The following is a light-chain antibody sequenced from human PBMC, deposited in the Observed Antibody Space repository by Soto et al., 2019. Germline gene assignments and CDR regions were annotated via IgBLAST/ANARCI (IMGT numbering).Light chain of an antibody. CDR3: CSYVGSRFVV. Sequence: QSALTQPASVSGSPAQSITIACSGTSNDIGNYDRVSWYQQHPGKVPKLMIYEVSKRPSGVSSRFTGSKSGNTASLTISGLQADDEDDYYCCSYVGSRFVVFGGGTKLTVL. J-gene: IGLJ2*01. V-gene: IGLV2-23*02. CDR2: EVS. CDR1: SNDIGNYDR.